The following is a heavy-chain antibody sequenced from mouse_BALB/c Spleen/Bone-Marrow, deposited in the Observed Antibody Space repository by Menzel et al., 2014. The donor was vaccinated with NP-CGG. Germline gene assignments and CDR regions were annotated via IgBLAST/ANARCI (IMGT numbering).Heavy chain of an antibody. CDR1: GFTFSNYW. CDR3: TTGFAY. J-gene: IGHJ3*01. V-gene: IGHV6-6*02. CDR2: IRLKSNNYAT. Sequence: EVQVVESGGGLVQPEGSMKLSCVASGFTFSNYWMNWVRQSPEKGLDWVAEIRLKSNNYATHYAESVKGRFTISRDDSKSSVYLQMNNLRAEDTGIYYCTTGFAYWGQGTLVTVSA.